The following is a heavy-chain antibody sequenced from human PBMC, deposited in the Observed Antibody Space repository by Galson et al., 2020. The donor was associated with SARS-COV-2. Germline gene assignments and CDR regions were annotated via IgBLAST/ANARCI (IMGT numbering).Heavy chain of an antibody. V-gene: IGHV3-7*01. CDR1: GFTFNEFW. D-gene: IGHD1-26*01. CDR2: IKGEGSET. CDR3: SREGWEGGY. J-gene: IGHJ4*02. Sequence: GESLKISCEVPGFTFNEFWMSWFRHAPGKGLEWVANIKGEGSETNYTDIVKGRFSISRDNAANTLYLQMNSMRVEDSAVYYCSREGWEGGYWGQGTRVTVSS.